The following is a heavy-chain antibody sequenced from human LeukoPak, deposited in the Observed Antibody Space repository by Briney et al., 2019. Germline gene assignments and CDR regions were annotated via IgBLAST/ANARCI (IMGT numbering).Heavy chain of an antibody. CDR3: AREVESFDC. CDR2: INSDGSIT. CDR1: GFTFSGYW. Sequence: GGSLRLSCAASGFTFSGYWVHWVRQAPEKGLVWVSHINSDGSITNYADSVKGRFTTSIDNAKNTLYLEMNSLRAEDTAVYYCAREVESFDCWGQGTLVTVSS. J-gene: IGHJ4*02. V-gene: IGHV3-74*01.